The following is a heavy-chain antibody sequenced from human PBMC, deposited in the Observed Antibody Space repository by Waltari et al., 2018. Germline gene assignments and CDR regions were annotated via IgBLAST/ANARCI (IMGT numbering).Heavy chain of an antibody. CDR2: LSYSGTT. D-gene: IGHD5-12*01. Sequence: VSGGSITSNRHYWGWIRQPPGQGLEWIGTLSYSGTTYISPSLKSRVTLSRDTSRNQLSLKLGSVTATDTAVYYCAAYIGASVGTAAFDVWGQGTMVNVS. CDR3: AAYIGASVGTAAFDV. J-gene: IGHJ3*01. V-gene: IGHV4-39*01. CDR1: GGSITSNRHY.